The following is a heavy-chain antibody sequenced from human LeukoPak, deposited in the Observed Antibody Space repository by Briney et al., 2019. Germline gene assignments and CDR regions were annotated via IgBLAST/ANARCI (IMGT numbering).Heavy chain of an antibody. D-gene: IGHD3-22*01. J-gene: IGHJ4*02. CDR1: GGSISSGGYY. CDR2: IYYSGST. V-gene: IGHV4-31*03. CDR3: ARLAKYYYDSSGYHYFDY. Sequence: PSETLSLTCTVSGGSISSGGYYWSWIRQHPGKGLEWIGYIYYSGSTYYNPSLKSRVTISVDTSKNQFSLKLSSVTAADTAVYYCARLAKYYYDSSGYHYFDYWGQGTLVTVSS.